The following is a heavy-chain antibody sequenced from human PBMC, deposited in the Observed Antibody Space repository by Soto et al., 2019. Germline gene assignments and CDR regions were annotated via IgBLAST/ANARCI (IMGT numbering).Heavy chain of an antibody. V-gene: IGHV3-21*01. D-gene: IGHD3-10*01. CDR2: NNSGSSYI. CDR1: GFTFSSST. J-gene: IGHJ4*01. Sequence: SGGSVRLSCTGSGFTFSSSTMTWVRQAPGKGLEWVPSNNSGSSYIHFADSLKGRFTVSRDNTKYSLYLKTNSLRAEDAADYYCARDIGEMSAVWGQGTQVTVSS. CDR3: ARDIGEMSAV.